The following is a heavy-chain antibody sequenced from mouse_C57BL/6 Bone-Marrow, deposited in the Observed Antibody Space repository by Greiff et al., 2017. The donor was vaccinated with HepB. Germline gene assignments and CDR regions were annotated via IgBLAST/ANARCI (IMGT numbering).Heavy chain of an antibody. V-gene: IGHV7-3*01. Sequence: DVMLVESGGGLVQPGGSLSLSCAASGFTFTDYYMSWVRQPPGKALEWLGFIRNKANGYTTEYSASVKGRFTISRVNSQSILYLQMNALRAEDSATYYCASSYYGSSYWYFDVWGTGTTVTVSS. J-gene: IGHJ1*03. D-gene: IGHD1-1*01. CDR3: ASSYYGSSYWYFDV. CDR1: GFTFTDYY. CDR2: IRNKANGYTT.